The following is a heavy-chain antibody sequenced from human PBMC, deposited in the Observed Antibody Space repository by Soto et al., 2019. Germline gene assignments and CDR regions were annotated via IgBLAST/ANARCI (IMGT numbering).Heavy chain of an antibody. V-gene: IGHV3-7*01. J-gene: IGHJ6*02. CDR2: IKQDGTEK. CDR1: GFTFSTYW. Sequence: EVQLVESVGGLVQPGGSLRLSCAASGFTFSTYWMSWVRRTPGKGLEWVANIKQDGTEKYYVDSVRGRLTVSRDNAKSSLYLQMNSLRVEDTAVYYCTTSPHRDSERVFVWGQGTTVTVSS. D-gene: IGHD1-26*01. CDR3: TTSPHRDSERVFV.